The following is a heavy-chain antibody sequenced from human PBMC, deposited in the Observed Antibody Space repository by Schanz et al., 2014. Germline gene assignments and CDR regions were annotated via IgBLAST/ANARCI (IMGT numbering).Heavy chain of an antibody. CDR2: VYHSGVT. Sequence: QVQLQESGPGLVKPSETLSLNCRISGSINSYYWSWIRQPPGKGLEWIGYVYHSGVTTYKSSLKSRVSITVDTIKNQFSLRLTSVTAADTAVYYCAREEMFRDIAKAPAAADVWGQGTTVIVSS. D-gene: IGHD2-2*01. CDR3: AREEMFRDIAKAPAAADV. CDR1: GSINSYY. J-gene: IGHJ6*02. V-gene: IGHV4-59*12.